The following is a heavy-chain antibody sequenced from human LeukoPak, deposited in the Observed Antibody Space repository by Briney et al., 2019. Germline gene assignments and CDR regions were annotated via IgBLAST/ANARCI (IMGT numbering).Heavy chain of an antibody. CDR2: IIPIFGTA. D-gene: IGHD4-17*01. CDR3: ARVFMYDYGDYGYFDL. V-gene: IGHV1-69*13. CDR1: GGTFSSYG. J-gene: IGHJ2*01. Sequence: GASVKVSCKASGGTFSSYGITWVRQAPGQGLEWMGGIIPIFGTANYAQKFQGRVTITADESTTTAYMELSSLRSEDTAVYYCARVFMYDYGDYGYFDLWGRGTLVTVSS.